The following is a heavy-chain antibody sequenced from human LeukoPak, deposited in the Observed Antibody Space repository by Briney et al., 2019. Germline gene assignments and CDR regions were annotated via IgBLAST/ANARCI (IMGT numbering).Heavy chain of an antibody. CDR3: ARHHSSGSPFDY. J-gene: IGHJ4*02. Sequence: SETLSLTCTVSGGSISSSSYYWGWIRQPPGKGLEWIGYIYYSGSTNYNPSLKSRVTISVDTSKNQFSLKLSSVTAADTAVYYCARHHSSGSPFDYWGQGTLVTVSS. CDR1: GGSISSSSYY. CDR2: IYYSGST. V-gene: IGHV4-61*05. D-gene: IGHD3-22*01.